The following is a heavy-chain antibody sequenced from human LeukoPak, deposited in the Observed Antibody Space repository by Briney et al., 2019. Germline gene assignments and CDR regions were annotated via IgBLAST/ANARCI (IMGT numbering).Heavy chain of an antibody. J-gene: IGHJ2*01. Sequence: PGGSLRLSCAASGLTFSSYAMSWVRQAPGKGLEWVSAISGSSGHTYYADSVKGRFTISRDNSKNTLYLQMNSLRAEDTALYYCASYNQRLSSWFFDLWGRGTLVTVSS. CDR1: GLTFSSYA. V-gene: IGHV3-23*01. CDR3: ASYNQRLSSWFFDL. CDR2: ISGSSGHT. D-gene: IGHD6-25*01.